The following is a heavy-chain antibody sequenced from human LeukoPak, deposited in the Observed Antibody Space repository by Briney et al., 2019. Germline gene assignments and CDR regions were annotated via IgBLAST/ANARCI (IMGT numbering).Heavy chain of an antibody. V-gene: IGHV1-2*06. Sequence: ASVKVSCKASGYTFTGYYIHWVRQAPGQGREWMGRINPNTGGTNYAQKFQGRVTMTRDTSITTAYMELSRLTSDDTAIYYCAKVPPSITAAGNWLDPWGQGALVTVSS. J-gene: IGHJ5*02. CDR1: GYTFTGYY. CDR2: INPNTGGT. D-gene: IGHD6-13*01. CDR3: AKVPPSITAAGNWLDP.